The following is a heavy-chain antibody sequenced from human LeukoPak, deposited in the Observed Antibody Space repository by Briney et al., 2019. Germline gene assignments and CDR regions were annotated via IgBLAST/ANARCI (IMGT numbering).Heavy chain of an antibody. Sequence: ASVKVSCKVSGYTLTELSMHWVRQAPGKGLEWMGGFDPEDGETIYAQKFQGRVSMTEDTSTDTAYMELNSLRSDDTAVYYCATDPGEIVPAAKGPRGDYCYGMDVWGQGTTVTVSS. D-gene: IGHD2-2*01. J-gene: IGHJ6*02. CDR1: GYTLTELS. CDR2: FDPEDGET. V-gene: IGHV1-24*01. CDR3: ATDPGEIVPAAKGPRGDYCYGMDV.